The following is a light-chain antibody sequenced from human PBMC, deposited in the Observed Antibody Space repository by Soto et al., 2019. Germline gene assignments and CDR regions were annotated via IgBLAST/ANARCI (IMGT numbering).Light chain of an antibody. V-gene: IGKV2-28*01. CDR1: QSLLHSNGYNY. CDR2: LGS. CDR3: MQALQTPPWT. J-gene: IGKJ1*01. Sequence: DIVRTQTPISLPVTPGEPASISCRSSQSLLHSNGYNYLDWYLQKPGQSPQLLIYLGSNRASGVPDRFSGSGSGTDFTLKISRVEAEDVGVYYCMQALQTPPWTFGQGTKVDIK.